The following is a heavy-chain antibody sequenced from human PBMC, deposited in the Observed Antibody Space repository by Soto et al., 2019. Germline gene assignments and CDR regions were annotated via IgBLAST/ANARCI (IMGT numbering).Heavy chain of an antibody. CDR1: GFPFSSYD. Sequence: EVQVLESGGELVQPGGSLRLSCAASGFPFSSYDMSWVRQAPGKGLDWVSVISGNGGTTYYGVSVKGRFTISRDNSRNTLFLQMNSLRGEDTAVYFCAREPPYCGSECRSLSDYWGQGTLVTVSS. CDR2: ISGNGGTT. D-gene: IGHD2-21*01. CDR3: AREPPYCGSECRSLSDY. V-gene: IGHV3-23*01. J-gene: IGHJ4*02.